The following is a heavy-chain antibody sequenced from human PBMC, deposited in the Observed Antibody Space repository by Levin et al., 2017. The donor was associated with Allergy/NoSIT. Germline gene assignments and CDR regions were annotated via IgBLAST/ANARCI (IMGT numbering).Heavy chain of an antibody. D-gene: IGHD2-21*02. J-gene: IGHJ5*02. V-gene: IGHV3-7*01. CDR3: ARDMGDRYLGWFDP. Sequence: PGGSLRLSCEASGFTFSNFWMNWVRQAPGKGLEWVANIKQDGREKYYVDSVKGRFTISRDNAKNSVSLQINSLRAEDTAVYYCARDMGDRYLGWFDPWGQGTLVTVSS. CDR2: IKQDGREK. CDR1: GFTFSNFW.